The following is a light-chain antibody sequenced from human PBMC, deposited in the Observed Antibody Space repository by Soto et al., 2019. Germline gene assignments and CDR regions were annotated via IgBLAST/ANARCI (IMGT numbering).Light chain of an antibody. CDR3: SSYGGDTTYV. V-gene: IGLV2-23*01. CDR1: SSDVGSYKL. Sequence: QSVLTQPASVSGSPGQSITISCTGSSSDVGSYKLVSWYQQYPGKAPKLIIYTDNKRPPGVSNRFSGSRSSNTASLTISGLQPEDEADYYCSSYGGDTTYVFGTGTKVTVL. CDR2: TDN. J-gene: IGLJ1*01.